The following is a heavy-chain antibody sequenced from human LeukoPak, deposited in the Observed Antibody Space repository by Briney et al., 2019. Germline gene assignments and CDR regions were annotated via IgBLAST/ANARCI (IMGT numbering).Heavy chain of an antibody. Sequence: PGGSLRLSCAASGFTFSSYGMSWVRQAPGKGLEWVSAISGTGGTTYYADSVKGRFTISRDNSKNTLYLQMNSLRAEDTAVYYCAKDGMAYFDYWGQGTLVTVS. J-gene: IGHJ4*02. CDR3: AKDGMAYFDY. CDR1: GFTFSSYG. V-gene: IGHV3-23*01. D-gene: IGHD1-14*01. CDR2: ISGTGGTT.